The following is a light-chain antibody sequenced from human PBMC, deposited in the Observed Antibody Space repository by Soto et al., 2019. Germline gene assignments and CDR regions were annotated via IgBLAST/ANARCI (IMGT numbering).Light chain of an antibody. V-gene: IGLV1-47*01. CDR1: RSNIGSNY. J-gene: IGLJ2*01. CDR2: ENN. Sequence: QSVLTQPPSASGTPGQRVTISCSGSRSNIGSNYVYWYQQLPGTAPKLLIYENNQRPSGVPDRFSGSKSGASASLAISGLRSEDEADYYCAAWDDSLSAVVFGGGTKLTVL. CDR3: AAWDDSLSAVV.